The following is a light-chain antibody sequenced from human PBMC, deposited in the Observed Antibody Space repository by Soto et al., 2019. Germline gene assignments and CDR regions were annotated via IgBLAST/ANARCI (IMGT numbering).Light chain of an antibody. CDR2: AAS. CDR1: QSILIW. CDR3: QHYHSYR. Sequence: DIQMTQSPSSLAASGGDRVTITCRPCQSILIWLPWYQQTTGNAPKLLLYAASPLVRRVPSSFRGSVSLTDFPLPPRTLQPDDFATSHCQHYHSYRVAPGT. J-gene: IGKJ3*01. V-gene: IGKV1-5*01.